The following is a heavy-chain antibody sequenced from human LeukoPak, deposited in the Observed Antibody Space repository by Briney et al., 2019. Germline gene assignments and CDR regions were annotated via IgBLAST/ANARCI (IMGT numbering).Heavy chain of an antibody. Sequence: GGSLRLSCAASGFTFSNYWMHWVLQAPGKGLEWVAFIRYDGSNKYYADSVKGRFTISRDNSKNTLYLQMNSLRAEDTAVYYCAKERWLQSAFDYWGQGTLVTVSS. D-gene: IGHD5-24*01. CDR2: IRYDGSNK. CDR1: GFTFSNYW. V-gene: IGHV3-30*02. J-gene: IGHJ4*02. CDR3: AKERWLQSAFDY.